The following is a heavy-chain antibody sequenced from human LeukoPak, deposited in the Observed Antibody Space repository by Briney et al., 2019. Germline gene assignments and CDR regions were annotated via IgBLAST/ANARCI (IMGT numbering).Heavy chain of an antibody. D-gene: IGHD3-22*01. CDR1: GGSISSGDYY. Sequence: SQTLSLTCTVSGGSISSGDYYWSWIRQPPGKGLEWIGYIYYSGSTYYNPSLKSRVTISVDTSKNQFSLKLSSVTAADTAVYYCARVGGYYDSSGYYYAFDYWGQGTLVTVSS. CDR3: ARVGGYYDSSGYYYAFDY. V-gene: IGHV4-30-4*01. CDR2: IYYSGST. J-gene: IGHJ4*02.